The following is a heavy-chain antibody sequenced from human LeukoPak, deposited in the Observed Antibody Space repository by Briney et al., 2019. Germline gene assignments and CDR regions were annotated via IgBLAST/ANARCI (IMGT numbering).Heavy chain of an antibody. CDR1: GYSFTSYW. CDR2: IYPGDSDT. Sequence: GESLKISFKGSGYSFTSYWIGWVRQMPGKGLEWMGIIYPGDSDTRYSPSFRGQVTISAGKSISTAYLQWSSLKASDTAMYYCARSSSGWSGYYYYGMDVWGQRTTVTVSS. J-gene: IGHJ6*02. D-gene: IGHD6-19*01. V-gene: IGHV5-51*01. CDR3: ARSSSGWSGYYYYGMDV.